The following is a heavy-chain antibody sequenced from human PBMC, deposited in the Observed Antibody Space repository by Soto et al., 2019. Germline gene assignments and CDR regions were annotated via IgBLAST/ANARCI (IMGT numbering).Heavy chain of an antibody. Sequence: ASVKVSCKASGYTFTSYGISWVRQAPGQGLEWMGWISLYSDGTNYAQKFQGRVSMTTDTSTTTAYMELRSLRSDDTAVYYCARVVPGAEAWFGPWGQGTLVTVSS. J-gene: IGHJ5*02. V-gene: IGHV1-18*04. D-gene: IGHD2-2*01. CDR2: ISLYSDGT. CDR3: ARVVPGAEAWFGP. CDR1: GYTFTSYG.